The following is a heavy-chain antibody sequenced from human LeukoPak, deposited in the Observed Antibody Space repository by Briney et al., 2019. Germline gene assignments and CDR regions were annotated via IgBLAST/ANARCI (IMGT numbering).Heavy chain of an antibody. V-gene: IGHV4-59*01. CDR2: IYYGGST. J-gene: IGHJ4*02. D-gene: IGHD5-18*01. CDR1: GGSINSYY. Sequence: SETLSLTCTVSGGSINSYYWRWIRQPPGKGLEWFGCIYYGGSTNYHPSLTSRVTMSVDTSKNQFSLKLSSVTAADTAVYYCARHSYSYGSYYFDYWGQGTRVTVSS. CDR3: ARHSYSYGSYYFDY.